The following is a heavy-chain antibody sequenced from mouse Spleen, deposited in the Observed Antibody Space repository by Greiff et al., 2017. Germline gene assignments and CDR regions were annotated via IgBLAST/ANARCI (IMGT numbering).Heavy chain of an antibody. CDR1: GYTFTSYW. J-gene: IGHJ2*01. CDR2: LHPSDSDT. V-gene: IGHV1-74*01. D-gene: IGHD2-5*01. CDR3: AILTSYYSNYYVDY. Sequence: QVQLQQPGAELVKPGASVKVSCKASGYTFTSYWMHWVKQRPGQGLEWIGRLHPSDSDTNYNQKFKGKATLTVDKSSSTAYMQLSSLTSEDSAVYYCAILTSYYSNYYVDYWGQGTTLTVSS.